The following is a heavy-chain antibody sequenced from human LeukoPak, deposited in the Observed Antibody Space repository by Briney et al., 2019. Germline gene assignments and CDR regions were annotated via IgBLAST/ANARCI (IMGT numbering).Heavy chain of an antibody. J-gene: IGHJ4*02. Sequence: PGGSLRLSCAASGVTFSSYGMHWVRQAPGKGLEWVAVISYDGSNKYYADSVKGRFTISRDNSKNTLYLQMNSLRAEDTAVYYCAGGTMVRGPPLLWGQGTLVTVSS. CDR1: GVTFSSYG. CDR3: AGGTMVRGPPLL. D-gene: IGHD3-10*01. V-gene: IGHV3-30*03. CDR2: ISYDGSNK.